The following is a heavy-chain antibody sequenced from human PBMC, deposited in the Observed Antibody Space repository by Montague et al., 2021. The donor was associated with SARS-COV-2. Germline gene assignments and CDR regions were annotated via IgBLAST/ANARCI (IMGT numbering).Heavy chain of an antibody. V-gene: IGHV4-34*01. J-gene: IGHJ4*02. D-gene: IGHD3-22*01. CDR1: VWCYSGYY. CDR3: ARGTKRVFTYDYDSSGYASGD. CDR2: INHSGST. Sequence: SETLSLTCAVYVWCYSGYYWNWIRQPPGQEQEWIGEINHSGSTKYNPSLKSRVTISVDTSKNQFSLKLSSVTAADTAVYYCARGTKRVFTYDYDSSGYASGDWGQGTLVTVST.